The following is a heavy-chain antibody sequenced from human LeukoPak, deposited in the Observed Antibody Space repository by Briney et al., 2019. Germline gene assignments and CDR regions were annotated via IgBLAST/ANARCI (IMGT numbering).Heavy chain of an antibody. J-gene: IGHJ4*02. D-gene: IGHD6-19*01. V-gene: IGHV3-74*01. CDR2: INTDGRAM. Sequence: GGSLRLSCAASGFTFSDYWMHWVRQAPGKGLVWVSRINTDGRAMYYADSVKGRFTISRDNAKSMLYLQMDSLSPEDTAVYYCATYSSGSAYWGQGALVTVFS. CDR3: ATYSSGSAY. CDR1: GFTFSDYW.